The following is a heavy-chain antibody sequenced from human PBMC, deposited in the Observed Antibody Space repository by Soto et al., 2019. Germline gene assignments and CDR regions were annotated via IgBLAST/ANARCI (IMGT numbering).Heavy chain of an antibody. V-gene: IGHV1-18*01. CDR3: ARDQGSRYFDWLLGAPHGMDV. D-gene: IGHD3-9*01. J-gene: IGHJ6*02. Sequence: QVQLVQSGAEVKKPGASVKVSCKASGYTFTSYGISWVRQAPGQGLEWMGWISAYNGNTNYAQKLQGRVTMTTDTSTXXAXMXXRSLRSDDTAVYYCARDQGSRYFDWLLGAPHGMDVWGQGTTVTVSS. CDR2: ISAYNGNT. CDR1: GYTFTSYG.